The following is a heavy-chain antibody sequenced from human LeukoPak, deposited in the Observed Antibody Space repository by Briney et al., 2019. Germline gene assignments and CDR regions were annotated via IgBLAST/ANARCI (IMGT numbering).Heavy chain of an antibody. CDR1: GYTFTSHG. J-gene: IGHJ5*02. Sequence: ASVKVSCKASGYTFTSHGISWVRQAPGQGLEWMGWISAYNGNTNYAQKLQGRVTMTTDTSTSTAYMELRSLRSDDTAVYYCARVPRYCSSTSCPFDPWGQGTLVTVSS. CDR3: ARVPRYCSSTSCPFDP. D-gene: IGHD2-2*01. CDR2: ISAYNGNT. V-gene: IGHV1-18*01.